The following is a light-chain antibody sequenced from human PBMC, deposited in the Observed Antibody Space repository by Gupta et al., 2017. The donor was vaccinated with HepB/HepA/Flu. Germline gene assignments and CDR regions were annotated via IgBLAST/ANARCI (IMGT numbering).Light chain of an antibody. CDR3: KHSYSNPQVT. V-gene: IGKV1-39*01. J-gene: IGKJ5*01. CDR1: QSISSY. CDR2: DAS. Sequence: DMHMTQSPSSPSASVGDRVTITCRASQSISSYLNWYQQKPGKAPKLLLYDASSLQSGVPSRVSRRRSGTDFTITISSLQLEDFETYYSKHSYSNPQVTFGQGTRLEIK.